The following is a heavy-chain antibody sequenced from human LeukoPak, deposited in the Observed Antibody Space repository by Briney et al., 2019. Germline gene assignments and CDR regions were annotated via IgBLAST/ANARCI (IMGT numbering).Heavy chain of an antibody. D-gene: IGHD3-9*01. CDR3: ARVWGDILTGYLGYNWFDP. CDR2: INPSGGST. V-gene: IGHV1-46*01. Sequence: ASVKVSCKASGYTFTSYDINWVRQATGQGLEWMGIINPSGGSTSYAQKFQGRVTMTRDMSTSTVYMELSSLRSEDTAVYYCARVWGDILTGYLGYNWFDPWGQGTLVTVSS. CDR1: GYTFTSYD. J-gene: IGHJ5*02.